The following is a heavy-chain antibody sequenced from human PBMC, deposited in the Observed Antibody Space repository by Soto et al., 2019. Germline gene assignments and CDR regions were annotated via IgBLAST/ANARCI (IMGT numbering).Heavy chain of an antibody. Sequence: QVQLQESGPGLVKPSETLSLTCTVSDGSIGGYYWSWIRQPPGKRLEWVGYIYYSGSTNYNPSLTSRVTMSVDTSRNQLSLRLSSVTAADTAIYYCARAGSSWVNWFDPWGQGTLVTVSS. CDR2: IYYSGST. V-gene: IGHV4-59*01. CDR1: DGSIGGYY. J-gene: IGHJ5*02. D-gene: IGHD6-13*01. CDR3: ARAGSSWVNWFDP.